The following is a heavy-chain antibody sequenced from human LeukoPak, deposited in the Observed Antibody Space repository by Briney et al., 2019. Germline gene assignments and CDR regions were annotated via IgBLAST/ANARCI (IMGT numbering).Heavy chain of an antibody. CDR2: ITSKPNSYET. D-gene: IGHD6-19*01. CDR3: AGGRGWYSPYY. Sequence: GGSLKLSCAAPGFTFSGSAMHWVRQASGKGLEWVGRITSKPNSYETVYAASMNGRFTISRDDSKNTAYLQMNSLKTEDTAVYYCAGGRGWYSPYYWGQGTLVTVSS. V-gene: IGHV3-73*01. J-gene: IGHJ4*02. CDR1: GFTFSGSA.